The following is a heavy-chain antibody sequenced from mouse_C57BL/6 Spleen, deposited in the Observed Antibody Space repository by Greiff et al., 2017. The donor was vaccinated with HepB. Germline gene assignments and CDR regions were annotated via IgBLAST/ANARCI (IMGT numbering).Heavy chain of an antibody. CDR3: ARGTYYYGSSLYYAMDY. V-gene: IGHV1-64*01. CDR2: IHPNSGST. CDR1: GYTFTSYW. J-gene: IGHJ4*01. D-gene: IGHD1-1*01. Sequence: QVQLQQPGAELVKPGASVKLSCKASGYTFTSYWMHWVKQRPGQGLEWIGMIHPNSGSTNYNEKFKSKATLTVDKSSSTAYMQLSSLTSEDSAVYYCARGTYYYGSSLYYAMDYWGQGTSVTVSS.